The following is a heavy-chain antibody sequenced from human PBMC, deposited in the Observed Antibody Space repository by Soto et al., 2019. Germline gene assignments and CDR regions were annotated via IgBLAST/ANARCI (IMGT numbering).Heavy chain of an antibody. CDR3: ARAKERSPPHYYYGMDV. V-gene: IGHV1-69*01. CDR2: IIPILGTA. Sequence: QVQLVQSGAEVKKPGSSVKVSCKASGGTFSSYAISWVRQAPGQGLEWMGGIIPILGTANYAQKFQGRVTITADESTSTAYMELSSLRSEDTAVYYCARAKERSPPHYYYGMDVWGQGTTVTVSS. CDR1: GGTFSSYA. J-gene: IGHJ6*02. D-gene: IGHD1-1*01.